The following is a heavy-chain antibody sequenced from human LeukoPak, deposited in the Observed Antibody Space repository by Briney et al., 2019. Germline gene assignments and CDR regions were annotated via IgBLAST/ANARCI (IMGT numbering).Heavy chain of an antibody. CDR3: AKDVVQNDWPGAEYFQH. D-gene: IGHD3-9*01. Sequence: GGSLRLSCAASGFTFSSYAMSWVRQAPGKGLEWVSAISGSGGSTYYADSVKGRFTISRDNSKNTLYLQMNSLRAEDTAVYYCAKDVVQNDWPGAEYFQHWGQGTLVTVSS. J-gene: IGHJ1*01. CDR1: GFTFSSYA. CDR2: ISGSGGST. V-gene: IGHV3-23*01.